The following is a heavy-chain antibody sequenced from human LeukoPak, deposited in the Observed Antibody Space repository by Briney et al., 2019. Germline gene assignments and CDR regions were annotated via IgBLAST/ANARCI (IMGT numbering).Heavy chain of an antibody. CDR1: GFTFSSYS. Sequence: GGSLRLSCAGSGFTFSSYSMNWVRQAPGKGLEWVSYISSSSSIIDSADSVKGRFTISRDNAKNSLYLQMNSPRAEDTAVYYCARARGYSYGYSDYWGQGTLVTVSS. V-gene: IGHV3-48*01. CDR2: ISSSSSII. D-gene: IGHD5-18*01. CDR3: ARARGYSYGYSDY. J-gene: IGHJ4*02.